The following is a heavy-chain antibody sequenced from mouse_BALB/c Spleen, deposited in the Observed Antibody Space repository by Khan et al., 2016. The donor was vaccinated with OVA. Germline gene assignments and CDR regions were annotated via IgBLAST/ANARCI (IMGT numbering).Heavy chain of an antibody. V-gene: IGHV2-6-1*01. J-gene: IGHJ4*01. Sequence: VKLKESGPGLVAPSQSLSITCTISGFSLTNYGVHWVRQPPGKGLEWLVVIWSDGSATYNSALKSRLSISKDNSKNQVFLKMNSLQTDDTAMYYCARQPYYHYYIMDYWGQGTSVTVSS. CDR1: GFSLTNYG. CDR2: IWSDGSA. D-gene: IGHD2-10*01. CDR3: ARQPYYHYYIMDY.